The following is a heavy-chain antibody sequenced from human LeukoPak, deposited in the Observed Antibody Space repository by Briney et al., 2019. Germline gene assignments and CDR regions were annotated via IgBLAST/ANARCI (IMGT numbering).Heavy chain of an antibody. CDR1: GFTFSSYG. J-gene: IGHJ4*02. CDR2: ISYDGSNK. Sequence: GRSLRLSCAASGFTFSSYGMHWVRQAPGKGLEWVAVISYDGSNKYYADSVKGRFTISRDNSKNTLYLQMNSLRAEDTAVYYCAKDRGSGHSYGSPFDYWGQGTLVTVSS. V-gene: IGHV3-30*18. D-gene: IGHD5-18*01. CDR3: AKDRGSGHSYGSPFDY.